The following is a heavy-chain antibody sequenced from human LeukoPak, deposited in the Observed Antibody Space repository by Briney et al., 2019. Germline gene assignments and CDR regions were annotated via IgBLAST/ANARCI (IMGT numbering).Heavy chain of an antibody. CDR1: GFTVSTYY. J-gene: IGHJ4*02. CDR3: AREISGGWYDY. Sequence: GGSLRLSCAASGFTVSTYYMSWVRQAPGKGLVWVSVIYSGGTTYYADSVKGRFTISRDNSKNTLYLQMNSLRAEDTAVYYCAREISGGWYDYWGQGTLVTVSS. D-gene: IGHD6-19*01. V-gene: IGHV3-53*01. CDR2: IYSGGTT.